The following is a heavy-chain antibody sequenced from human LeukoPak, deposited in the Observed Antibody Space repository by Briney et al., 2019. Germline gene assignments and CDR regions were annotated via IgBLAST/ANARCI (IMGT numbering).Heavy chain of an antibody. CDR2: IYPGDSDT. CDR1: GDSFTSYW. J-gene: IGHJ4*02. Sequence: GESLKISCKASGDSFTSYWIGWVRQMPGKGLEWMGIIYPGDSDTRYSPSFQGQVTISADKSISTAYLRWSSLKASDIAMYYCARVSDHYFDYWGQGTLATVSS. CDR3: ARVSDHYFDY. V-gene: IGHV5-51*01. D-gene: IGHD1-14*01.